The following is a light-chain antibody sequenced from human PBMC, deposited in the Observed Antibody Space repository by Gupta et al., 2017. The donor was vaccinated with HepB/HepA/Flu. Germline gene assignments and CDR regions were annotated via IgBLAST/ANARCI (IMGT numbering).Light chain of an antibody. CDR1: QSLGYSDGSVW. V-gene: IGKV2-30*01. J-gene: IGKJ2*01. CDR3: MQHNYWANT. CDR2: DGS. Sequence: DVVLTQSPLSLPVTLGQPASISCRSSQSLGYSDGSVWLSWFQQRPGQSPRRLIYDGSNRDSGVPARFNGSGSGTDFTFKIIRGDAEDVGVYYCMQHNYWANTFGQGTKLEI.